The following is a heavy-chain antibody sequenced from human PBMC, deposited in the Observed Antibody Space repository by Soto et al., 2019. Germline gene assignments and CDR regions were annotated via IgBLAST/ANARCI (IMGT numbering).Heavy chain of an antibody. CDR2: IHGDGYTT. D-gene: IGHD4-17*01. CDR1: GFPFGPFW. V-gene: IGHV3-74*01. CDR3: ATVFDV. Sequence: GGSLRLSCAASGFPFGPFWMHWVRQAPGKGLEWVSHIHGDGYTTIYADSVKGRFTISTDNAENTVYLQMNGLRVEDTAVYYCATVFDVWGQGTLVTVSS. J-gene: IGHJ4*02.